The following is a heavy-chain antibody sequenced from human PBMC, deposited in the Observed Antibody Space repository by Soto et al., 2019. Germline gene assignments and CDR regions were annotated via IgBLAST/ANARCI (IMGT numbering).Heavy chain of an antibody. CDR2: TNPNSGGT. D-gene: IGHD4-17*01. V-gene: IGHV1-2*02. CDR3: AREFLMTGDYGDYVMDYYYGMDV. Sequence: EASVKVSCKACGYTLTSYYLQWVRQAARQGREWMGCTNPNSGGTNYAQKFQGRVTMTRDTSISTAYMELSRLRSDDTAVYYCAREFLMTGDYGDYVMDYYYGMDVWGQGTTVTVSS. J-gene: IGHJ6*02. CDR1: GYTLTSYY.